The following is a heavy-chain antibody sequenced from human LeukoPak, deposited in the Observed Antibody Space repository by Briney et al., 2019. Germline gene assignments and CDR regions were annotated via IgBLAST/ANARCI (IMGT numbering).Heavy chain of an antibody. CDR3: ARSKGYSSSWYGD. Sequence: ASVKVSCKASGYTFTGYYIHWVRQAPGQGLEWMGWINPNSGATNYAQKFQGWVTMTRDTSIGTAYMELSRLRSNDTAVYYCARSKGYSSSWYGDWGPGTLVTVSS. CDR1: GYTFTGYY. D-gene: IGHD6-13*01. J-gene: IGHJ4*02. CDR2: INPNSGAT. V-gene: IGHV1-2*04.